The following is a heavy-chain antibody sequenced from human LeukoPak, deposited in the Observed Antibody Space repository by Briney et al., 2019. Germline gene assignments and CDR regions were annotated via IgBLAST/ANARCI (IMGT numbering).Heavy chain of an antibody. CDR3: ARAAGADDSSGYYSFAFDY. V-gene: IGHV4-34*01. Sequence: SETLSLTCAIYGGSFSGYYWSWIRQPPGKGLEWIGEINHSGSTNYNPSLKSRVTISVDTSKNQFSLKLSSVTAADTAVYYCARAAGADDSSGYYSFAFDYWGQGTLVTVSS. D-gene: IGHD3-22*01. CDR1: GGSFSGYY. CDR2: INHSGST. J-gene: IGHJ4*02.